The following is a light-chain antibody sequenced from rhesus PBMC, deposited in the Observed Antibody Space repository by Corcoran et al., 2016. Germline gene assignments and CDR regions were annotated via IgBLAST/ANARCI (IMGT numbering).Light chain of an antibody. J-gene: IGKJ1*01. V-gene: IGKV1-25*01. CDR2: KAS. CDR3: LQYASSPWT. Sequence: DIQMTQSPSSLSASVGDRVTITCRASQGISSYLAWYQQKPGKVPKFLIYKASTVQSGVPSRFSGSGSGTACTLTISRLQPEDFATYYCLQYASSPWTFGQGTKVEIK. CDR1: QGISSY.